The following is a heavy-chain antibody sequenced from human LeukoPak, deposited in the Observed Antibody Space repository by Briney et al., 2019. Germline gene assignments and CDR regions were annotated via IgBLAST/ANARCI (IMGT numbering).Heavy chain of an antibody. CDR2: IYSGGST. CDR1: GLTVSGNY. V-gene: IGHV3-66*01. Sequence: GGSLRLSCAASGLTVSGNYMSWVRQAPGKGLEWVSVIYSGGSTYYADSVKGRFTISRDDSKNMLYLQMNSLRAEDTAVYYCATIDGYSYVSSYFFSGMDVWGEGATVTVS. J-gene: IGHJ6*01. D-gene: IGHD5-18*01. CDR3: ATIDGYSYVSSYFFSGMDV.